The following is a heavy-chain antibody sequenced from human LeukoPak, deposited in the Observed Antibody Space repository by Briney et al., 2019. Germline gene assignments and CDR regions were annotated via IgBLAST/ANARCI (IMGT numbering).Heavy chain of an antibody. V-gene: IGHV4-30-2*01. D-gene: IGHD6-13*01. J-gene: IGHJ6*02. CDR1: GGSISSGGYS. CDR2: IYHSGST. Sequence: PSETLSLTCTVSGGSISSGGYSWSWIRQPPGKGLEWIGYIYHSGSTYYNPSLKSRVTISVDRSKNQFSLKLSSVTAADTAVYYCARSNSSSWYSLGRNYYYYGMYVWGQGTTVTVSS. CDR3: ARSNSSSWYSLGRNYYYYGMYV.